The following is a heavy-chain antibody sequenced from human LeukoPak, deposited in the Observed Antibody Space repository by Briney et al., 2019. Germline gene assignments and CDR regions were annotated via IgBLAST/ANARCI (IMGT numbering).Heavy chain of an antibody. CDR2: IYYSGST. Sequence: SETLSLTCTVSGGSISSYYWSWIRQPPGKGLEWIGYIYYSGSTNYNPSLKSRVTISVDTSKNQFSLKLSSVTAADTAVYYCARGISPLQPWFTVWFDPWGQGTLVTVSS. J-gene: IGHJ5*02. CDR3: ARGISPLQPWFTVWFDP. V-gene: IGHV4-59*01. CDR1: GGSISSYY. D-gene: IGHD5-18*01.